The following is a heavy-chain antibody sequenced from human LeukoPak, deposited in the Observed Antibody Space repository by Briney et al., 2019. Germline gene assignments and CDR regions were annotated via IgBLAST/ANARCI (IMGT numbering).Heavy chain of an antibody. V-gene: IGHV3-23*01. D-gene: IGHD2-21*02. J-gene: IGHJ4*02. CDR2: ISGGGDIT. Sequence: GGSLRLSCAASGFNFANHAMSWVRQTPGTGLEWVSAISGGGDITYYADSVTGRFTISRDNSKDTLFLQMHSLRPGDTAVYYCVREDTPATANYWGQGTLVTISS. CDR3: VREDTPATANY. CDR1: GFNFANHA.